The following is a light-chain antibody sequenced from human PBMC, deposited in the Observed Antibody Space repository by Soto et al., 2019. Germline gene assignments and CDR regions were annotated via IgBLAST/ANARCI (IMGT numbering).Light chain of an antibody. CDR2: GVS. V-gene: IGKV3-11*01. CDR1: QSVTTY. CDR3: QQRSQRPLT. Sequence: PGARANLSCRASQSVTTYSLAWYQPKPGQAPRLLIYGVSSSATGIRDRISGRGSDAYFTLTISSLEPEDFAVYYCQQRSQRPLTFGEGTKVDIK. J-gene: IGKJ4*01.